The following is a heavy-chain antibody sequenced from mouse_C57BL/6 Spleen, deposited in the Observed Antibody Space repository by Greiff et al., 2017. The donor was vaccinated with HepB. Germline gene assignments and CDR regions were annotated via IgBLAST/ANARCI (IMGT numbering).Heavy chain of an antibody. CDR2: INPNNGGT. V-gene: IGHV1-26*01. CDR1: GYTFTDYY. Sequence: EVQLQQSGPELVKPGASVKISCKASGYTFTDYYMNWVKQSHGKSLEWIGDINPNNGGTSYNQKFTGKATLTVDKSSSTAYMELRSLTSEDSAVYYCAREDYGGFDYWGQGTTLTVSS. D-gene: IGHD1-1*01. CDR3: AREDYGGFDY. J-gene: IGHJ2*01.